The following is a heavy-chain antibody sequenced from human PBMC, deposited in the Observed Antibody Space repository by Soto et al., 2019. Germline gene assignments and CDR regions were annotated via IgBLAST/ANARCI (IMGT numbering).Heavy chain of an antibody. CDR1: GFTFSSYG. J-gene: IGHJ4*02. D-gene: IGHD3-22*01. V-gene: IGHV3-33*01. CDR2: IWYDGSNK. CDR3: ARGRGAYYYDHPYYFDY. Sequence: PGGSLRLSCAASGFTFSSYGMHWVRQAPGKGLEWVAVIWYDGSNKYYADSVKGRFTISRDNSKNTLYLQMNSLRAEDTAVYYCARGRGAYYYDHPYYFDYWGQGTLVTVSS.